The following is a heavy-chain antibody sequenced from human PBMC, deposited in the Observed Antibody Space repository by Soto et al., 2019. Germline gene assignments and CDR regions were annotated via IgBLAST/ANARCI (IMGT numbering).Heavy chain of an antibody. CDR2: IIPLSATT. CDR1: GGTLSNNA. J-gene: IGHJ6*02. CDR3: ARGFEERGIVVVPAANTWYYGMDV. V-gene: IGHV1-69*06. D-gene: IGHD2-2*01. Sequence: QVQLVQSGTEVKKPGSSVKVSCKASGGTLSNNAISWVRQAPGQGLEWMGGIIPLSATTNYAQKFQGRVTFTADRSTSQAYMELTSRTTEDTAVYYCARGFEERGIVVVPAANTWYYGMDVWGQGTTVTVSS.